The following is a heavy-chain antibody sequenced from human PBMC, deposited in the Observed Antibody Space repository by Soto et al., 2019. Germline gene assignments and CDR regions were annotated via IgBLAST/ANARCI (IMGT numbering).Heavy chain of an antibody. V-gene: IGHV3-30*04. CDR2: ISYDGSNK. CDR1: GFTFSSYA. J-gene: IGHJ6*02. D-gene: IGHD5-18*01. Sequence: GGSLRLSCAASGFTFSSYAMHWVRQAPGKGLEWVAVISYDGSNKYYADSVKGRFTISRDNSKNTLYLQRNSLRAEDTAVYYCARVGDTAMAIYRAPYYYYYGMDVWGQGTTVTVSS. CDR3: ARVGDTAMAIYRAPYYYYYGMDV.